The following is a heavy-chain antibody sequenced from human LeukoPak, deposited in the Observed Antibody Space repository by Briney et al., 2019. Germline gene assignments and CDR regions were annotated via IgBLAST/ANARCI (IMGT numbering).Heavy chain of an antibody. CDR1: GGSFSGYY. CDR3: ARSGDFWSGYFDY. CDR2: INHSGST. V-gene: IGHV4-34*01. J-gene: IGHJ4*02. D-gene: IGHD3-3*01. Sequence: KPSETLSLTCAVYGGSFSGYYWSWVRQPPGKGLEWIGEINHSGSTNYNPSLKSRVTISVDTSKNQFSLKLSSVTAADTAVYYCARSGDFWSGYFDYWGQGTLVTVSS.